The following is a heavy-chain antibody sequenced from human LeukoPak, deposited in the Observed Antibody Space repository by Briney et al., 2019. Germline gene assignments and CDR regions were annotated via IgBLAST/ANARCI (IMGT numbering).Heavy chain of an antibody. Sequence: GGSLRLSCAASGFTVSRNYMSWVRQAPGKGLEWVSVIYSGGRTYYSDSVKGRFTISRDNSKNTLYLQMNRLRAEDTAVYYCARAGPSSSWHQFDYWGQGTLVTVSS. CDR1: GFTVSRNY. CDR3: ARAGPSSSWHQFDY. J-gene: IGHJ4*02. D-gene: IGHD6-13*01. V-gene: IGHV3-66*01. CDR2: IYSGGRT.